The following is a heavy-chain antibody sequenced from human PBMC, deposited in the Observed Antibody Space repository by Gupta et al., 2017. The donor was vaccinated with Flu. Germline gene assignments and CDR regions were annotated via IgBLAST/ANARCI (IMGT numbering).Heavy chain of an antibody. Sequence: QLVESGGGLKRPGESLRLSCAGSGFTFTKAWVTWVRQSAGSGLEWVGLIKNEDDGGTKHYAEPIRGRFFISRVDSENTVYLQMDNLNIDDTGVYYCTTGQLWGQGTQVTVSS. V-gene: IGHV3-15*05. D-gene: IGHD6-13*01. CDR2: IKNEDDGGTK. J-gene: IGHJ1*01. CDR3: TTGQL. CDR1: GFTFTKAW.